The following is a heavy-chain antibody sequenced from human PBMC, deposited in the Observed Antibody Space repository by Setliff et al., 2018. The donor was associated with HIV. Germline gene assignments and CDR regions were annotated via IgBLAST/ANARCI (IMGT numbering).Heavy chain of an antibody. J-gene: IGHJ4*02. CDR1: GFTFHDYA. CDR3: AKLYCGGACYSAGWDYLDS. D-gene: IGHD2-21*02. CDR2: INWDNGDI. Sequence: GGSLRLSCAASGFTFHDYAMHWVRQAPGKGLEWVSGINWDNGDIDYADSVKGRFTISRDNAKNSLYLQMNSLRVEDTAVYYCAKLYCGGACYSAGWDYLDSWGQGTLVTVSS. V-gene: IGHV3-9*01.